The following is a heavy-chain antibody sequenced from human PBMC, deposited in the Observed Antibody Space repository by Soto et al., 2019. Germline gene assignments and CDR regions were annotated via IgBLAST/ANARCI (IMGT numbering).Heavy chain of an antibody. J-gene: IGHJ4*02. Sequence: QLQLQESGPGLVKPSETLSLTCTVSGGSISSSSYYWGWIRQPPGKGLEWIGSIYYSGSTYYNPSLKSRVTISVDTSKNQFSLKLSSVTAADTAVYYCARRGSRRAAAGTGLDLYFDYWGQGTLVTVSS. V-gene: IGHV4-39*01. D-gene: IGHD6-13*01. CDR2: IYYSGST. CDR1: GGSISSSSYY. CDR3: ARRGSRRAAAGTGLDLYFDY.